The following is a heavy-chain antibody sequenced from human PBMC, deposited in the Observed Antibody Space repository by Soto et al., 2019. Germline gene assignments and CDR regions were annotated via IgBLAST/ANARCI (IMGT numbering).Heavy chain of an antibody. Sequence: GASVKVSCKVSGYTLTELSMHWVRQAPGKGLEWMGGFDTEDGETIYAQKFQGRVTMTEDTSTDTAYMELSSLRSEDTAVYYCATLLEVGIAVAVTPYYFDYWGQGTLVTVSS. D-gene: IGHD6-19*01. CDR3: ATLLEVGIAVAVTPYYFDY. J-gene: IGHJ4*02. V-gene: IGHV1-24*01. CDR1: GYTLTELS. CDR2: FDTEDGET.